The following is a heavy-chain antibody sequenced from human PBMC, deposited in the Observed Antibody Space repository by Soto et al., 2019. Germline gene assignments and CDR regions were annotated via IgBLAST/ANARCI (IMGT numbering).Heavy chain of an antibody. Sequence: GASVKVSCKAPGYTFTSYYMHWVRQAPGQGLEWMGIINPSGGSTSYAQKFQGRVTMTRDTSTSTVYMELSSLRSEDTAVYYCAREPPTANWNGLYYGMDVWGQGTTVTVSS. CDR1: GYTFTSYY. J-gene: IGHJ6*02. V-gene: IGHV1-46*01. CDR3: AREPPTANWNGLYYGMDV. CDR2: INPSGGST. D-gene: IGHD1-20*01.